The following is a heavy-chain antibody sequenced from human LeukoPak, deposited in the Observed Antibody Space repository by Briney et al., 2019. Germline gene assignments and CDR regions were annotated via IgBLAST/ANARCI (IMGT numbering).Heavy chain of an antibody. Sequence: GESLKISCKGSGYSFTSYWIGWVRQMPGKGLEWMGIIYPGDSDNRYSPSFQGQVTISADKSISTAYLQWSSLKASDTAMYYCARPKAGYSSSWNAFDIWGQGTMVTVSS. V-gene: IGHV5-51*01. CDR3: ARPKAGYSSSWNAFDI. J-gene: IGHJ3*02. CDR1: GYSFTSYW. D-gene: IGHD6-13*01. CDR2: IYPGDSDN.